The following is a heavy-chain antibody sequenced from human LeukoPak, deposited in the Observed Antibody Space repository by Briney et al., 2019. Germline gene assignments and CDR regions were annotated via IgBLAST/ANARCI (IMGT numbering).Heavy chain of an antibody. CDR2: ISYDGSNK. Sequence: PGGSLRLSCAASGFTFSSYGMHWVRQAPGKGLEWVAVISYDGSNKYYADSVKGRFTISRDNSKNTLYLQMNSLRAEDTAVYYCAKVGGYCSSTSCPYFDYWGQGTLVTVSS. V-gene: IGHV3-30*18. CDR3: AKVGGYCSSTSCPYFDY. CDR1: GFTFSSYG. J-gene: IGHJ4*02. D-gene: IGHD2-2*01.